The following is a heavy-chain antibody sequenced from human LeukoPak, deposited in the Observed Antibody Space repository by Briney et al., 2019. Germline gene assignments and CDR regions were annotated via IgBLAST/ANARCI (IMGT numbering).Heavy chain of an antibody. Sequence: ASVKGSCKASGYTFTSYGISWVRQAPGQGLEWMGWISAYNGNTNYAQKLQGRVTMTTDTSTSTAYMELRSLRSDDTAVYYCARQYSSSWRGSADYWGQGTLVTVSS. CDR2: ISAYNGNT. CDR3: ARQYSSSWRGSADY. CDR1: GYTFTSYG. D-gene: IGHD6-13*01. J-gene: IGHJ4*02. V-gene: IGHV1-18*01.